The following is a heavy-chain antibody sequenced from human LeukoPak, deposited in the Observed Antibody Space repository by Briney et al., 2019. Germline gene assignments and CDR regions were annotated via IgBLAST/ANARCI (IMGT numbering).Heavy chain of an antibody. CDR2: INPSGGST. D-gene: IGHD3-22*01. CDR3: AREEVYDSSGRGWFDP. Sequence: ASVKVSCKASGYTFTSYYMHWVRQARGQGLEWMGIINPSGGSTSYAQKFQGRVTMTRDMSTSTVYMELSSLRSEDTAGYYCAREEVYDSSGRGWFDPWGQGTLVTVSS. V-gene: IGHV1-46*01. CDR1: GYTFTSYY. J-gene: IGHJ5*02.